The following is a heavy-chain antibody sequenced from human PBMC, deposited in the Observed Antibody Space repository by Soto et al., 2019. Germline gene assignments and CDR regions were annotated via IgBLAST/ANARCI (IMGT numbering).Heavy chain of an antibody. CDR2: IYYGGSA. V-gene: IGHV4-59*01. D-gene: IGHD2-21*01. Sequence: QVQLQESGPGLVKPSETLSLTCSVSAGSLSTYYWSWIRQPPGKGLEWIGYIYYGGSANYNPSLKSRVTITVDTSKNQFSLKVSSVTAADTAVYYYAREGGGGTIAFDYWGQGALVTVSS. J-gene: IGHJ4*02. CDR3: AREGGGGTIAFDY. CDR1: AGSLSTYY.